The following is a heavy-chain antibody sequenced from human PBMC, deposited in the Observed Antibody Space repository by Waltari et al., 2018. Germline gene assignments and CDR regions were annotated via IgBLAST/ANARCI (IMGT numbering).Heavy chain of an antibody. CDR2: IWYDGSKK. J-gene: IGHJ4*02. CDR3: ARVGLYCSSTSCYNDY. V-gene: IGHV3-33*01. D-gene: IGHD2-2*02. Sequence: QVQLVESGGGVVQPGRSLRLSCAASGFTFSSYGMPWVLSAPGKGLEWVAVIWYDGSKKDDADSVKGRFTISRDNSKNTLYLQMNSLRAEDTAVYYCARVGLYCSSTSCYNDYWGQGTLVTVSS. CDR1: GFTFSSYG.